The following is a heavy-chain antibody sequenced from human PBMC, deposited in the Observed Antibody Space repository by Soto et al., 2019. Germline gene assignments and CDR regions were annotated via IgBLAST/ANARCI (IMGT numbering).Heavy chain of an antibody. CDR1: VDSVSRNTW. D-gene: IGHD2-15*01. V-gene: IGHV4-4*02. Sequence: QVQLQKPRPGLVKPSGSLWLSFAGAVDSVSRNTWWPRGRLPPGKGGEWIGEIYHSATTNYNPSLKRRVTISADMSKNQLSLTLKSVAAADTYVYYRAVPGSCGFDYWGQGTLVTVSS. CDR2: IYHSATT. J-gene: IGHJ4*02. CDR3: AVPGSCGFDY.